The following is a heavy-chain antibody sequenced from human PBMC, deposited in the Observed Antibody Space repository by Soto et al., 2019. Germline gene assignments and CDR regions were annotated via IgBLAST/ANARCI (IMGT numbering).Heavy chain of an antibody. D-gene: IGHD3-16*02. V-gene: IGHV4-61*01. J-gene: IGHJ4*02. Sequence: SETLSLTCTVSGDSVNSENSYWNWIRQAPGKEPEWIGYIYYNGGPNYNPSLKSRATILLDTSTNQCSLTLTSVTAADTAVYYCARDGGQGRGVIGHYWGRGILVTVSS. CDR3: ARDGGQGRGVIGHY. CDR1: GDSVNSENSY. CDR2: IYYNGGP.